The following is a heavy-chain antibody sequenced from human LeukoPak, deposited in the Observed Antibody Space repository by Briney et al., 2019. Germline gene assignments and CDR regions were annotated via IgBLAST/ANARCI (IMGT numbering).Heavy chain of an antibody. CDR2: ISGSGGST. CDR3: ARIGAATYAFDI. J-gene: IGHJ3*02. Sequence: GGSLRLSCAVSDFTFSGSAMHWVRQAPGKGLEWVSAISGSGGSTYYADSVKGRFTISRDNAKNTLYLQMNSLRAEDTAVYYCARIGAATYAFDIWGQGTMVTVSS. V-gene: IGHV3-23*01. D-gene: IGHD1-26*01. CDR1: DFTFSGSA.